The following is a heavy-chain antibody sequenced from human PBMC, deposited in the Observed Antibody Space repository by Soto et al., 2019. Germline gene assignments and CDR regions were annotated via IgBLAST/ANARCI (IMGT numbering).Heavy chain of an antibody. D-gene: IGHD3-3*01. V-gene: IGHV3-30-3*01. CDR3: ARGSEECYDFWSGYSRPFDY. CDR2: ISYDGSNK. Sequence: LRLSCASSGFTFSSYAMHWVRRAPGNGLEWVAVISYDGSNKYYADSVKGRFTISRDNSKNTLYLQMNSLRAEDTAVYYCARGSEECYDFWSGYSRPFDYWGQGTLVTVSS. J-gene: IGHJ4*02. CDR1: GFTFSSYA.